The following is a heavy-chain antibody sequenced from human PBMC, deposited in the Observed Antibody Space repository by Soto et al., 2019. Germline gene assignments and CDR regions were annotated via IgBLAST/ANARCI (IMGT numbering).Heavy chain of an antibody. J-gene: IGHJ6*02. V-gene: IGHV3-7*01. CDR3: ARDETSYYDFWSGYSPWAGYYYGMDV. CDR1: GFTFSSYW. CDR2: IKQDGSEK. D-gene: IGHD3-3*01. Sequence: PGGSLRLSCAASGFTFSSYWMIWVRQAPGKGLEWVANIKQDGSEKYYVDSVKGRFTISRDNAKNSLYLQMNSLRAEDTAVYYCARDETSYYDFWSGYSPWAGYYYGMDVWGQGTTVTVSS.